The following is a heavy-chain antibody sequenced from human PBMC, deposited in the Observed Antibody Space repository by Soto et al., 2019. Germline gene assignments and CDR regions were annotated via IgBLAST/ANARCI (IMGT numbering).Heavy chain of an antibody. CDR2: ISGSGGST. V-gene: IGHV3-23*01. D-gene: IGHD1-7*01. CDR1: GFTFSSYA. J-gene: IGHJ4*02. CDR3: ARDLTNWNYVL. Sequence: PGGSLRLSCAASGFTFSSYAMSWVRQAPGKGLEWVSAISGSGGSTYYADSVKGRFTISRDNAKNSLYLQMNSLRAEDTAVYYCARDLTNWNYVLWGQGTLVTVSS.